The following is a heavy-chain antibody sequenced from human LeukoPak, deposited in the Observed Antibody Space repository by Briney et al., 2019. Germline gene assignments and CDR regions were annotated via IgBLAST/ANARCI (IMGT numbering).Heavy chain of an antibody. D-gene: IGHD6-13*01. CDR3: AKSRGSSWSQFDC. Sequence: GGSLRLSCAASGFTFSTYAMSWVRQAPGKGLEWVSAIRASGGSTYYADSVKGRFTISRDNSKNTLSLQMNSLRAEDTAIYYCAKSRGSSWSQFDCWGQGTLVTVSS. CDR2: IRASGGST. J-gene: IGHJ4*02. CDR1: GFTFSTYA. V-gene: IGHV3-23*01.